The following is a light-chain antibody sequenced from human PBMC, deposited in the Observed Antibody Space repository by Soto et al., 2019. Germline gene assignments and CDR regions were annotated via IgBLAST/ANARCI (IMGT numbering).Light chain of an antibody. CDR3: IPYTTTNTFV. J-gene: IGLJ1*01. CDR2: EVY. Sequence: QSVLTQPASVSGSPGQSITISCTGTSSDVGGYNFVSWFQHQPGKAPKLMIFEVYNRPSGLSDRFSGSKSGNTASLTISGLQAEDEADYYCIPYTTTNTFVFGTGTKLTVL. V-gene: IGLV2-14*01. CDR1: SSDVGGYNF.